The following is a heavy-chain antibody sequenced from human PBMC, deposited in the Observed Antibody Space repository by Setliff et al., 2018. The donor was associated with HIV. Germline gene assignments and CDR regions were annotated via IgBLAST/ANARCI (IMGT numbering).Heavy chain of an antibody. J-gene: IGHJ4*02. CDR3: ARVQVSGTYPIDY. V-gene: IGHV4-59*08. Sequence: SETLSLTCTVSGGSISTSYWNWIRQPPGKGLEWIGNIYHSGSTYYNPSLKSRVTISVDTSKNQFSLKLSSVTAADTAVYYCARVQVSGTYPIDYWGQGTLVTVSS. D-gene: IGHD3-10*01. CDR2: IYHSGST. CDR1: GGSISTSY.